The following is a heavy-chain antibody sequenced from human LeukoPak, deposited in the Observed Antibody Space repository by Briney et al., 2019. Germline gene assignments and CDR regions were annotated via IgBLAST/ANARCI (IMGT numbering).Heavy chain of an antibody. J-gene: IGHJ4*02. V-gene: IGHV4-59*11. CDR1: GGSISSHY. CDR2: THFTGST. CDR3: ARDLGARGGNSLIY. Sequence: SETLSLTCTVSGGSISSHYWSWLRQPPGKGLEWIGYTHFTGSTNYNPSLQSRVSISVDTSKTQFSLKLRPVTAADTAVYYCARDLGARGGNSLIYWGQGTLVTVSS. D-gene: IGHD4-23*01.